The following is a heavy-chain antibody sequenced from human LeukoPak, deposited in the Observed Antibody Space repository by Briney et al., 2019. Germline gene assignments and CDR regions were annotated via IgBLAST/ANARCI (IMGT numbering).Heavy chain of an antibody. CDR3: AGYFDGSPGFYPGDN. J-gene: IGHJ4*02. CDR1: GASIISSVW. Sequence: SETPSLTCAVSGASIISSVWWSWVRQPPGKGLEWIGEIHHSGSANYSPSLRSRLTITIDTSKGHLSLNLSSVTAADTAVYYCAGYFDGSPGFYPGDNWDQGTLVIVSS. V-gene: IGHV4-4*02. CDR2: IHHSGSA. D-gene: IGHD3-22*01.